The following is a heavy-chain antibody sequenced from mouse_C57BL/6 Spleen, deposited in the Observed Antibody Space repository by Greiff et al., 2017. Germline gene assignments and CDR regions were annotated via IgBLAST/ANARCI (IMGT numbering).Heavy chain of an antibody. V-gene: IGHV1-62-2*01. Sequence: VKLMESGAELVKPGASVKLSCKASGYTFTEYTIHWVKQRSGQGLEWIGWFYPGSGSIKYNEKFKDKATLTADKSSSTVYMELSRLTSEDSAVYFCARHEGDDYKEAWFAYWGQGTLVTVSA. CDR2: FYPGSGSI. CDR3: ARHEGDDYKEAWFAY. CDR1: GYTFTEYT. D-gene: IGHD2-12*01. J-gene: IGHJ3*01.